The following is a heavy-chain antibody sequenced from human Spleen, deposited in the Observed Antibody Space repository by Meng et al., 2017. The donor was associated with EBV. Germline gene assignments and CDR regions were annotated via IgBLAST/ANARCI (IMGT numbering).Heavy chain of an antibody. J-gene: IGHJ5*02. Sequence: QVPLVESGGGVVQPGRSLRLSFAASGFTFNTYAMHWVRQAPGKGLEWVAVISYDGSNTYHAGSVKGRFTISRDNSKNTLYLQMNSLKIEDTAVYYCAKDLSGRFDPWGQGTLVTVSS. CDR2: ISYDGSNT. CDR3: AKDLSGRFDP. D-gene: IGHD1-14*01. CDR1: GFTFNTYA. V-gene: IGHV3-30*04.